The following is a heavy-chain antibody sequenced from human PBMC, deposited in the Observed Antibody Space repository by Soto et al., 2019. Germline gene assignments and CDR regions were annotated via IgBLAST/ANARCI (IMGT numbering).Heavy chain of an antibody. CDR1: GGTISSYY. V-gene: IGHV4-59*01. CDR2: IYYSGST. D-gene: IGHD2-2*03. J-gene: IGHJ4*02. Sequence: SETLSLTCTLYGGTISSYYWSWIRQPPGKGLEWIGYIYYSGSTNYSPSLKSRVTMSVDTSKNHFSLKLISVTTADTAVYFCAREGNPGRWIQPLDYWGQGTMVTVSS. CDR3: AREGNPGRWIQPLDY.